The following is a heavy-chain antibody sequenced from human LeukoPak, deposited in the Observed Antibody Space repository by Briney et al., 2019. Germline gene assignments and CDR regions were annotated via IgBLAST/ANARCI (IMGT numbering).Heavy chain of an antibody. J-gene: IGHJ3*02. D-gene: IGHD3-3*01. V-gene: IGHV3-66*02. CDR1: GLTVNSII. CDR2: IYPGSTT. CDR3: ARVLRSGNTGFAFDI. Sequence: GGSLRLSCAASGLTVNSIIMTWVRLPSGKGLEWVSIIYPGSTTYSADSVKGRFTISRDDSRNTLFLQMNSLRPDDTAVYYCARVLRSGNTGFAFDIWGQGTMVTVSS.